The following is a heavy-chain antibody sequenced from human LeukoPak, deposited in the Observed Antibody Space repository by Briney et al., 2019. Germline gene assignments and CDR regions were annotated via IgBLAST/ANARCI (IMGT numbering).Heavy chain of an antibody. CDR2: IATGSRFT. CDR1: GFSLSDHH. V-gene: IGHV3-11*05. Sequence: PGGSLRLSCVASGFSLSDHHMTWIRQAPGKGLEWLSFIATGSRFTEWADSVRGRFTISRDDATNSLYLQLNNLRADDTAVYYCARDLAADKRALDVWGQGTAVIVAS. D-gene: IGHD6-25*01. J-gene: IGHJ6*02. CDR3: ARDLAADKRALDV.